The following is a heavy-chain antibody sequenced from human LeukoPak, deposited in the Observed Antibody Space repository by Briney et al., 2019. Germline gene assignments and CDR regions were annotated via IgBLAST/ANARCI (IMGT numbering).Heavy chain of an antibody. CDR1: GFTFSSYA. CDR2: ISGSGGST. V-gene: IGHV3-23*01. Sequence: GGSLRLSCAASGFTFSSYAMSWVRQAPGKGLEWVSGISGSGGSTYYADSVKGRFTISRDNSKNTLYLQMNSLSAEDTAVYYCAIDRSGWPIDYWGQGTLVTVSS. J-gene: IGHJ4*02. CDR3: AIDRSGWPIDY. D-gene: IGHD6-19*01.